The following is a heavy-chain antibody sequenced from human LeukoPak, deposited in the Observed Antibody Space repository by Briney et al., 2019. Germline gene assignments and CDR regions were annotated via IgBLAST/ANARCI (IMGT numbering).Heavy chain of an antibody. V-gene: IGHV3-73*01. CDR2: IRDKSNSYAT. CDR1: GFTFSGSA. D-gene: IGHD1-26*01. J-gene: IGHJ4*02. Sequence: PGGSLRLSCAASGFTFSGSAIHWVRQASGKGLEWVGRIRDKSNSYATAYAASVKGRFTISRDDSKNTAYLQMNSLTTADTAVYYCARSYSLPEYWGQGTLVTVSS. CDR3: ARSYSLPEY.